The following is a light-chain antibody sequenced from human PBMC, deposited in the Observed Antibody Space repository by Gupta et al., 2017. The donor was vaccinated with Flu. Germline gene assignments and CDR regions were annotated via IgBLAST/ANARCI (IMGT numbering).Light chain of an antibody. V-gene: IGKV1-5*03. CDR1: QSISSW. CDR2: MAS. CDR3: QEDNSYSWT. J-gene: IGKJ1*01. Sequence: PSTLSASVGDRVTITCRASQSISSWLAWYQQKPGKPPKLLIYMASTLETGVPSRFDGSGSGTEFTLTISSLQPDDFATYYCQEDNSYSWTFGQGTKVEIK.